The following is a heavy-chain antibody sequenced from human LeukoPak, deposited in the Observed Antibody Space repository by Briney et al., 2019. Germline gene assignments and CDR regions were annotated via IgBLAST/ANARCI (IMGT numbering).Heavy chain of an antibody. CDR1: GGSFSGYY. CDR3: ARLGGTYYDFWSGYYAPSYYFDY. J-gene: IGHJ4*02. Sequence: SETLSLTCAVYGGSFSGYYWSWIRQPPGKGLEWIGEINHSGSTNYNPSLKSRVTISVDTSKNQFSLKLSSVTAADTAVYYCARLGGTYYDFWSGYYAPSYYFDYWGQGTLVTVSS. CDR2: INHSGST. D-gene: IGHD3-3*01. V-gene: IGHV4-34*01.